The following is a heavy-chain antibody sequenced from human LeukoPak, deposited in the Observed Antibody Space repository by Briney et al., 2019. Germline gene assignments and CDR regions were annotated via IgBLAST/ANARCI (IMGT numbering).Heavy chain of an antibody. CDR1: GYTXTSYG. J-gene: IGHJ3*02. Sequence: GASVKVSCKASGYTXTSYGISWVRQAPGQGLEWMGWISAYNGNTNYAQKLQGRVTMTTDTSTSTAYMELRSLRSDDTAVYHCACYSGSYPRAFDIWGQGTMVTVSS. CDR3: ACYSGSYPRAFDI. V-gene: IGHV1-18*01. CDR2: ISAYNGNT. D-gene: IGHD1-26*01.